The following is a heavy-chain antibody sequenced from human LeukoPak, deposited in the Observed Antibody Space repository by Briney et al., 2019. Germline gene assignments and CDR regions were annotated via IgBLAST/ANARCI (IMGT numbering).Heavy chain of an antibody. CDR1: GFSFRSYA. D-gene: IGHD3-22*01. V-gene: IGHV3-23*01. CDR3: AKDLDYYDSSGYLN. Sequence: GGSLRLSCAATGFSFRSYALSWVRQAPGKGLEWVSGVSASGATTYYADSVKGRFTISRDNSKNTLYLQMNSLRAEDTAVYYCAKDLDYYDSSGYLNWGQGTLATVSS. CDR2: VSASGATT. J-gene: IGHJ4*02.